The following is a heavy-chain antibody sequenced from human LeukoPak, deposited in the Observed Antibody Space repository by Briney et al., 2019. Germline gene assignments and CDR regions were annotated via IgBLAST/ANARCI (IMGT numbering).Heavy chain of an antibody. CDR1: GYTFISYG. J-gene: IGHJ4*02. V-gene: IGHV1-18*01. Sequence: GASVKVSCKASGYTFISYGISWVRQAPGQGLEWMGWISAYNGNTNYAQKLQGRVTMTTDTSTSTAYMELRSLRSDDTAVYYCARAGRYSGSYYYFDYWGQGTLVTVSS. CDR3: ARAGRYSGSYYYFDY. D-gene: IGHD1-26*01. CDR2: ISAYNGNT.